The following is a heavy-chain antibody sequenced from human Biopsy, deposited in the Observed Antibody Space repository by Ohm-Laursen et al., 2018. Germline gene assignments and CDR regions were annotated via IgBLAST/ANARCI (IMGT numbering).Heavy chain of an antibody. CDR3: AREAIGYQLPCDD. CDR2: IIPILRTT. Sequence: VASVKVSCKAPTGTFNSYGIIWVRQAPGQGLEWMGRIIPILRTTAYAQTFLGRVTITADSPTSTVVMELTSLTSDDTAVYFCAREAIGYQLPCDDWGQGTLVTVSS. V-gene: IGHV1-69*11. J-gene: IGHJ4*02. CDR1: TGTFNSYG. D-gene: IGHD2-2*01.